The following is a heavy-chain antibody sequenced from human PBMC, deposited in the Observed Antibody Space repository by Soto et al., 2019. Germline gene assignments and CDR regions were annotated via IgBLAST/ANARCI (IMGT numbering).Heavy chain of an antibody. CDR3: ARGGPAGDRDYYYYGMDV. CDR1: GYTFTSYY. CDR2: INPSGGST. J-gene: IGHJ6*02. Sequence: QVQLVQSGAEVKKPGASVKVSCKASGYTFTSYYMHWVRQAPGQGLEWMGIINPSGGSTSYAQKFQGRVTMTRDTSTSTVYMALSSLRSEDTAVYYCARGGPAGDRDYYYYGMDVWGQGTTVTVSS. V-gene: IGHV1-46*01. D-gene: IGHD3-10*01.